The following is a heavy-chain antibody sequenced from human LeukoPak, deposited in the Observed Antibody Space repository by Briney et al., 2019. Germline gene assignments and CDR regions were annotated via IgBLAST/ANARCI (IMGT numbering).Heavy chain of an antibody. Sequence: ASVKVSCKSSGYLFIGQILHWVRQAPGQGLEWMGLINPNSSDANFSHPFQGRVTWSSDTPIRPVYMGLSILISDDTAVYYCLRARSTMDVWGQGTAVTVSS. CDR1: GYLFIGQI. V-gene: IGHV1-2*02. CDR2: INPNSSDA. CDR3: LRARSTMDV. J-gene: IGHJ6*02.